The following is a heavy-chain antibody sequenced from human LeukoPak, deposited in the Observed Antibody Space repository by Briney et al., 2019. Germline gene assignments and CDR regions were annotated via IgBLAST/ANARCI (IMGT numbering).Heavy chain of an antibody. D-gene: IGHD2-21*01. V-gene: IGHV3-23*01. CDR2: ISRSGDST. J-gene: IGHJ4*02. CDR3: AKGNDWYYFDC. CDR1: GFTFSSYA. Sequence: GGSLRLSCAASGFTFSSYAMYWVRQAPGKGLEWVSAISRSGDSTFYADSVKGRFTISRDSSQNTPYLQMNSLGAEDTALYYCAKGNDWYYFDCWGQGTLVTVSS.